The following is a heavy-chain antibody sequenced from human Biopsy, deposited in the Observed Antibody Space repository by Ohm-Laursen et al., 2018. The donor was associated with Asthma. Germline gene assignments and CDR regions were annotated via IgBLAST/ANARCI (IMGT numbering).Heavy chain of an antibody. CDR3: ASDFPKDYVRYNFQF. J-gene: IGHJ4*02. CDR1: GYSLTDLS. V-gene: IGHV1-24*01. CDR2: RDHEEGGT. D-gene: IGHD4-17*01. Sequence: SSVKVSCKISGYSLTDLSMHWVRQAPGQGLEWMGGRDHEEGGTVNARRFQGRVTMTEDTSTDTAYMELGSLSSDDTAVYYYASDFPKDYVRYNFQFWGQGTLVTVSS.